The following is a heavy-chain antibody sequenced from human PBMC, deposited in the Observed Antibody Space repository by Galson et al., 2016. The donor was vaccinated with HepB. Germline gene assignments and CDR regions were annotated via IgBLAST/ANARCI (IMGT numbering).Heavy chain of an antibody. CDR2: IWYDGSNE. CDR3: AREVKGHQAGTFYYYYGMDV. D-gene: IGHD3-16*01. J-gene: IGHJ6*02. Sequence: SLRLSCAASGFTFSSYGMHWVRQAPGNGLEWVAVIWYDGSNEYYADSVKGRVTISSDNSKNTLYLEVNSLRAEDTAVYYCAREVKGHQAGTFYYYYGMDVWGQGTTVTVSS. V-gene: IGHV3-33*01. CDR1: GFTFSSYG.